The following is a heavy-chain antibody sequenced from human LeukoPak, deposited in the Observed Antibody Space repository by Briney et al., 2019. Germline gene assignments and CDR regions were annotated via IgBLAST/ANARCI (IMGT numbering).Heavy chain of an antibody. CDR1: GYTFTSYD. V-gene: IGHV1-8*02. J-gene: IGHJ6*03. D-gene: IGHD3-10*01. Sequence: ASVKVSCKASGYTFTSYDINWVRQATGQGLEWMGWMNPNSGNTGYAQKFQGRVTMTRDTSISTAYMELSRLRSDDTAVYYCARDRGSGSYGYYYYYMDVWGKGTTVTISS. CDR3: ARDRGSGSYGYYYYYMDV. CDR2: MNPNSGNT.